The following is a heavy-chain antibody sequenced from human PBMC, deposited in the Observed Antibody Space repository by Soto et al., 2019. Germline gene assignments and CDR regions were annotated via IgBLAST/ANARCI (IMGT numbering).Heavy chain of an antibody. CDR2: IYPGDSDT. J-gene: IGHJ6*02. V-gene: IGHV5-51*01. CDR1: GYSFTSYW. Sequence: PGESLKISCKGSGYSFTSYWIGWVRQMPGKGLEWMGIIYPGDSDTRYSPSFQGQVTISADKSISTAYLQWSSLKASDTAMYYCARVPAATNYYYYGMDVWGQGTTVTVSS. CDR3: ARVPAATNYYYYGMDV. D-gene: IGHD2-2*01.